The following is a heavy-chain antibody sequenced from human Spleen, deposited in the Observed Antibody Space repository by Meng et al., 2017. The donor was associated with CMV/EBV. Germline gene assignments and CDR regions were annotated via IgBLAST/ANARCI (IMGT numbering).Heavy chain of an antibody. J-gene: IGHJ6*02. D-gene: IGHD2-21*02. CDR3: ARDWPRDGVTNQIRYYYYGMDV. Sequence: ASVKVSCKASGYTFTAYYIHWVRQAPGQGLEWMGWINPKSGGTHYAQRFQGRVTLTRDTSIRTTYMELSRLRSDDTVVYYCARDWPRDGVTNQIRYYYYGMDVWGQGTTVTVSS. V-gene: IGHV1-2*02. CDR1: GYTFTAYY. CDR2: INPKSGGT.